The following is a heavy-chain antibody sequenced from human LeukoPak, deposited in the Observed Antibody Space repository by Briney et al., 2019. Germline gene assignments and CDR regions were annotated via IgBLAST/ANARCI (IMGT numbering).Heavy chain of an antibody. CDR1: GFTFSRYW. CDR2: IKQDGSEK. J-gene: IGHJ4*02. D-gene: IGHD6-13*01. CDR3: ARDIAAYSSPSAFDY. V-gene: IGHV3-7*01. Sequence: GGSLRLSCAASGFTFSRYWMRWVREAAGKGGEWVANIKQDGSEKYFVDSVKGRFTISRDNAKNSLYLQMNSLRAEDTAFYYCARDIAAYSSPSAFDYWGQGTLVTVSS.